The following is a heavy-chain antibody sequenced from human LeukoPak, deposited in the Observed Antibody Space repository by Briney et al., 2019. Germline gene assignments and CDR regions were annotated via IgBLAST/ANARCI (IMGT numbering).Heavy chain of an antibody. CDR3: ARTGRGGSGSYYPY. CDR1: GGSISSGSYY. J-gene: IGHJ4*02. D-gene: IGHD3-10*01. Sequence: SETLSLTCTVSGGSISSGSYYWSWIRQPAGKGVEWIGRIYTSGSTNYNPSLKSRVTISVDTSKNQFSLKLSSVTAADTAVYYCARTGRGGSGSYYPYWGQGTLVTVSS. V-gene: IGHV4-61*02. CDR2: IYTSGST.